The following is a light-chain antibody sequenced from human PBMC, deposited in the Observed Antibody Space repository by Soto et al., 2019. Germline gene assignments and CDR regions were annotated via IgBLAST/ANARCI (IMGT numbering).Light chain of an antibody. CDR2: ANN. Sequence: ALTQPPSVSGAPGQRVTISCTGSRSNIGAGYDVHWYQQLPGTAPKLLIYANNIRPSGVPGRFSGSKSGTSASLAITGLQAEDEADYYCQSYDSSLSGYVFGTGTKVTVL. V-gene: IGLV1-40*01. CDR1: RSNIGAGYD. CDR3: QSYDSSLSGYV. J-gene: IGLJ1*01.